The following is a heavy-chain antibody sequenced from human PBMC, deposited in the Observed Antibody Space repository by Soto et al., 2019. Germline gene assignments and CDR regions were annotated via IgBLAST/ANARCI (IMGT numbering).Heavy chain of an antibody. CDR1: GYSFTSYW. V-gene: IGHV5-51*01. CDR3: ARHAPVLSHYYYYYGMDV. CDR2: IYPGDSDT. Sequence: GESLKISCKGSGYSFTSYWIGWVRQMPGKGLEWMGIIYPGDSDTRYSPSFQGQVTISADKSISTAYLQWSSLKASDTAMYYCARHAPVLSHYYYYYGMDVWDQETTVTASS. J-gene: IGHJ6*02. D-gene: IGHD2-8*01.